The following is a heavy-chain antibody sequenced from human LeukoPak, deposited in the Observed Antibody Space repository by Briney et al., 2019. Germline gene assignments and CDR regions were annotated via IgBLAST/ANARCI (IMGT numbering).Heavy chain of an antibody. Sequence: GGALRLSCVASGFTLSRYAMHWVRPAPGKGLEWVAVISYEASNKYYTDSVKGRFTISRDNSKNMLYLQMDSLRVEDTAVYHCAREEYGGVYFDYWGQGTLVTVSS. J-gene: IGHJ4*02. CDR3: AREEYGGVYFDY. D-gene: IGHD4-23*01. V-gene: IGHV3-30-3*01. CDR1: GFTLSRYA. CDR2: ISYEASNK.